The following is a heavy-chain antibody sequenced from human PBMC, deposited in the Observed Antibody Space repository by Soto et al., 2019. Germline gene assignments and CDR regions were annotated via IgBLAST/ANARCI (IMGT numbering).Heavy chain of an antibody. CDR3: AKLTPRFLEHFDY. Sequence: GGLLRLDCAASGFSISRFSMNCVRQAPGKGLEWVSAISGSSSSIYYADSVKGRFTISRDNAKNTLYLQMNSLRAEDTAVYYSAKLTPRFLEHFDYWGQGTLVTVSS. CDR2: ISGSSSSI. CDR1: GFSISRFS. J-gene: IGHJ4*02. D-gene: IGHD3-3*01. V-gene: IGHV3-23*01.